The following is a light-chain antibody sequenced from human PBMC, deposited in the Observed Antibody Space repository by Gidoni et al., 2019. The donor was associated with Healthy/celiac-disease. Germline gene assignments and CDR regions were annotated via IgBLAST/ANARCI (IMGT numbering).Light chain of an antibody. V-gene: IGKV1-5*03. CDR3: QQYNSYPWT. CDR2: KAS. J-gene: IGKJ1*01. Sequence: DIQMTQSPSTLSASVGDRVTITCRASQSISTWLAWYQQKPGKAPKLLIYKASNLESGVPSRFSGSGSGTEFTLNISSLQPDDFATYYCQQYNSYPWTFGQGTKVEIK. CDR1: QSISTW.